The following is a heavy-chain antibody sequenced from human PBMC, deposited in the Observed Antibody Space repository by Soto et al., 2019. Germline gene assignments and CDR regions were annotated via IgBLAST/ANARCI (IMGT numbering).Heavy chain of an antibody. CDR3: ARDIVVAVATARDPNYYYYGMDV. D-gene: IGHD6-19*01. J-gene: IGHJ6*02. CDR1: GYTFTSYG. V-gene: IGHV1-18*01. CDR2: ISAYNGNT. Sequence: GASVKVSCKASGYTFTSYGISWVRQAPGQGLEWMGWISAYNGNTNYAQKLQGRVTMTTDTSTSTAYMELRSLRSDDTAMYYCARDIVVAVATARDPNYYYYGMDVWGQGTTVTVSS.